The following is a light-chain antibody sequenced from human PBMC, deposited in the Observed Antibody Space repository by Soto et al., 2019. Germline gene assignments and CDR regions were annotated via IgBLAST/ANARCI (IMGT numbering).Light chain of an antibody. J-gene: IGKJ3*01. CDR3: QQRSSWPPSIT. CDR2: DAS. Sequence: EIVLTQSPATLSLSPGERATLSCRASQSVSRYLAWYQQKPGQDPRLLIYDASIRATGIPGRFSGSGSGTDFTLTISSLETEDFGVFYCQQRSSWPPSITFGPATKVDI. CDR1: QSVSRY. V-gene: IGKV3-11*01.